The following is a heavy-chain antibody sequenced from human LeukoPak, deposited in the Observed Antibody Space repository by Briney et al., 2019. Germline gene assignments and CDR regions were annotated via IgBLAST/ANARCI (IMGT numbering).Heavy chain of an antibody. CDR1: GFTFSSYS. V-gene: IGHV3-21*01. CDR2: ISSSSSYI. Sequence: PGGSLTLSCAASGFTFSSYSMNWVRQAPGKGLEWVSSISSSSSYIYYADSVKGRFTISRDNAKNSLYLQMNSLRAEDTAVYYCLFYYDNGGWYYFDYWGQGTLVTVSS. J-gene: IGHJ4*02. CDR3: LFYYDNGGWYYFDY. D-gene: IGHD3-22*01.